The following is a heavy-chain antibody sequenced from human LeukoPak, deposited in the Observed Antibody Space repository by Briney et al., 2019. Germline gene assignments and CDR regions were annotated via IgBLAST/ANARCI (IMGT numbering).Heavy chain of an antibody. CDR1: GGSISGHY. J-gene: IGHJ6*02. CDR3: ARFGVDYDMDV. V-gene: IGHV4-59*11. CDR2: IHYSGRP. Sequence: NPSETLSLTCTVSGGSISGHYWTWLRQPPGKGLEWIGQIHYSGRPDYNPSLKSRVTISVNTSKNQLTLKVTSVTGADTAVYYCARFGVDYDMDVWGQGTTVTVSS. D-gene: IGHD3-16*01.